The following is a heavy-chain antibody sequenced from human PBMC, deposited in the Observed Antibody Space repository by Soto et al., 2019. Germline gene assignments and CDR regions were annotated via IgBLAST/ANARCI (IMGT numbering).Heavy chain of an antibody. CDR2: ISPIFGTA. CDR3: ARARIAAPSYYGMDV. D-gene: IGHD6-6*01. J-gene: IGHJ6*02. V-gene: IGHV1-69*01. CDR1: GGTFSSYA. Sequence: QVQLVQSGAEVKKPGSSVKVSCKASGGTFSSYAISWVRQAPGQGLAWMGGISPIFGTANYAQKFQGRVTITADESTSPAYMELSSLRSDDTAVYYCARARIAAPSYYGMDVWGQGTTVTVSS.